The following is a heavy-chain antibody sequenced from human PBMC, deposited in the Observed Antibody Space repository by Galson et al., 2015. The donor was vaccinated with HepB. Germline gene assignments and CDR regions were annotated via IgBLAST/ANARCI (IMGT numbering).Heavy chain of an antibody. CDR3: TRDRVDCGVDCYSWKYYYMDV. CDR1: GFTFSNYN. V-gene: IGHV3-49*03. CDR2: IRSKTYGGTR. Sequence: SLRLSCAASGFTFSNYNMNWFRQAPGKGLEWVGFIRSKTYGGTREYAVSVRGRFTISRDDSKGIAYLQMNSLKTEDTAVYYCTRDRVDCGVDCYSWKYYYMDVWGKGTTVTVSS. D-gene: IGHD2-21*01. J-gene: IGHJ6*03.